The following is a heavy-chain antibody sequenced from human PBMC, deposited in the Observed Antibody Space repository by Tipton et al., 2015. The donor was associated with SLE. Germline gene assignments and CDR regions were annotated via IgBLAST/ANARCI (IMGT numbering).Heavy chain of an antibody. D-gene: IGHD4-23*01. CDR3: ARDNVDFMNGGGYNGMDV. J-gene: IGHJ6*02. CDR2: IYHSGST. Sequence: TLSLTCTVSGGSISRPYWSWIRQSPGQGLEWMGYIYHSGSTTYNPSLKSRVTISIDTSKNQFSLKLSSVTAADTALYYCARDNVDFMNGGGYNGMDVWGQGITVIVSS. V-gene: IGHV4-59*11. CDR1: GGSISRPY.